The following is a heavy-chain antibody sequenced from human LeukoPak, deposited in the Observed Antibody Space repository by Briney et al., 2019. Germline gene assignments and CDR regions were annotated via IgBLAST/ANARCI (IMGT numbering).Heavy chain of an antibody. V-gene: IGHV1-69*05. CDR1: GGTFSSYA. Sequence: GASVKVSCKASGGTFSSYAISWVRQAPGQGLEWMGGITPIFGTANYAQKFQGRVTITTDESTSTAYMELSSLRSEDTAVYYCASKDVAVYGRRAFDIWGQGTMVTVSS. CDR3: ASKDVAVYGRRAFDI. D-gene: IGHD4-17*01. J-gene: IGHJ3*02. CDR2: ITPIFGTA.